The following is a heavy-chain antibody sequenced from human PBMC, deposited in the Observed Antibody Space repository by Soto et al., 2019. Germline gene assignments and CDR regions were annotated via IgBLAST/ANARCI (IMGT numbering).Heavy chain of an antibody. CDR3: AAGGGDLLPYYSGMDV. J-gene: IGHJ6*02. D-gene: IGHD2-21*02. CDR1: GGTFSSYA. V-gene: IGHV1-69*06. CDR2: IIPIFGTA. Sequence: QVQLVQSGAEVKKPGSSVTVSCKASGGTFSSYAISWVRQAPGQGLEWMGGIIPIFGTANYAQQFQGRVTITADKSTSTAYMELSSLRSEDTAVYYCAAGGGDLLPYYSGMDVWGQGTTVTVSS.